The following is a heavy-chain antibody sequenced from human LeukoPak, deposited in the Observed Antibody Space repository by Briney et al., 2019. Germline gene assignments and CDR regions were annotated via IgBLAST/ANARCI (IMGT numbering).Heavy chain of an antibody. V-gene: IGHV4-4*09. Sequence: TSETLSLTCTVSGGSISSYYWSWIRQPPGEGLEWIGYIYTSGSTNYNPSLKSRVTISVDTSKNQFSLKLSSVTAADTAVYYCARLSTDKDNYYYYMDVWGKGTTVTVSS. CDR2: IYTSGST. CDR3: ARLSTDKDNYYYYMDV. CDR1: GGSISSYY. J-gene: IGHJ6*03.